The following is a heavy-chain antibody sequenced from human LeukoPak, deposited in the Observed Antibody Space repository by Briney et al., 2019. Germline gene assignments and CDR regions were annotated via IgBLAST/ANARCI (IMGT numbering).Heavy chain of an antibody. CDR1: GYIFTDYY. V-gene: IGHV1-2*02. CDR2: INPNSGGT. Sequence: ASVKVSCKASGYIFTDYYMYWVRQAPGQGPEWMGWINPNSGGTNYAQKFQGRVTMTRDTSTSTAYMELTSLKSDDTAVYYCANAGSNGYGWGPLNWVDPWGQGTLVTVSS. D-gene: IGHD5-12*01. J-gene: IGHJ5*02. CDR3: ANAGSNGYGWGPLNWVDP.